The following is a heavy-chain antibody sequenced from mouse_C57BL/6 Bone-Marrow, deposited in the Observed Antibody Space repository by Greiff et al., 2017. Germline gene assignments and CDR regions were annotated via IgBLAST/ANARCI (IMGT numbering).Heavy chain of an antibody. CDR1: CYSITSGYY. J-gene: IGHJ2*01. CDR3: ARGLNWVDY. D-gene: IGHD4-1*01. Sequence: VQLKESGPGLVKPSQSLSLTCSVTCYSITSGYYWNWIRQFPGNKLEWMGYISYDGSNNYNPSLKNRISITRDTSKNQFFLKLNSVTTEDTATYYCARGLNWVDYWGQGTTLTVSS. CDR2: ISYDGSN. V-gene: IGHV3-6*01.